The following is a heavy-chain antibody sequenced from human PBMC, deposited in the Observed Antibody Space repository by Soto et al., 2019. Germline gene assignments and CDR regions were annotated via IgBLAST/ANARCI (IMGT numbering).Heavy chain of an antibody. CDR3: ISGGSSSENWFDP. Sequence: SVKVSCKASGGTFSSYAISWVRQAPGQGLEWMGGIIPIFGTANYAQKFQGRVTITADESTSTAYMELSSLRSEDTAVYYCISGGSSSENWFDPWGQGTLVTVSS. V-gene: IGHV1-69*13. CDR2: IIPIFGTA. J-gene: IGHJ5*02. D-gene: IGHD6-6*01. CDR1: GGTFSSYA.